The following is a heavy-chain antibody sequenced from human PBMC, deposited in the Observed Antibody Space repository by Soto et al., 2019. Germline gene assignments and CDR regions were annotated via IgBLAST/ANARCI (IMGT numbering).Heavy chain of an antibody. D-gene: IGHD1-20*01. CDR2: IYYSGST. J-gene: IGHJ5*02. CDR3: ARVDASITGTTCSFDP. CDR1: GYSISSSNW. Sequence: SETLSLTCAVSGYSISSSNWWGWIRQPPGKGLEWIGYIYYSGSTYYNPSRKSRVTRSVDTSKNQFSLKLISVTAVDPAVYYCARVDASITGTTCSFDPWGQGTLVTVSS. V-gene: IGHV4-28*03.